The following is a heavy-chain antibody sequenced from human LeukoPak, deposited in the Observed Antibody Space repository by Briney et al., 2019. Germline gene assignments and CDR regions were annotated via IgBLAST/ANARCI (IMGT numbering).Heavy chain of an antibody. D-gene: IGHD1-26*01. CDR3: ARYVGATLAFDI. J-gene: IGHJ3*02. CDR1: GGSISSSSYY. CDR2: IYHSGST. Sequence: SETLSLTCTVSGGSISSSSYYWGWIRQPPGKGLEWIGSIYHSGSTNYNPSLKSRVTISVDKSKNQFSLKLSSVTAADTAVYYCARYVGATLAFDIWGQGTMVTVSS. V-gene: IGHV4-39*07.